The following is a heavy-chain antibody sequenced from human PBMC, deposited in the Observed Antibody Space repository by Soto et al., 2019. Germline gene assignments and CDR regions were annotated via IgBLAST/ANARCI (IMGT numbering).Heavy chain of an antibody. D-gene: IGHD1-26*01. CDR2: IYWDDDK. Sequence: SGPTLVNPTQTLTLTCTFSGFSLSTSGVGAGWIRQPPGKALEWLALIYWDDDKRYSPSLKRRLTITKDTSKNQVVLTMTNIDPVATATYYCARLGVGDHYYYVDVWGKGTTVTVSS. V-gene: IGHV2-5*02. CDR1: GFSLSTSGVG. CDR3: ARLGVGDHYYYVDV. J-gene: IGHJ6*03.